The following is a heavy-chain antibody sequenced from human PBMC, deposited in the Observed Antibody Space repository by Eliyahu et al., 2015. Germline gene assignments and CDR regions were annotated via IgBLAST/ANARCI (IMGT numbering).Heavy chain of an antibody. V-gene: IGHV5-51*01. CDR3: ARAFLRADFDY. Sequence: EVQLVQSGAEVKKPGESLKISCKGSGYSFANYWIGLGRQIPGKGLEWRGSIYPSDSDTRYSPSFQGQVTISADKSINTAYLQWSSLKASDTAMYFCARAFLRADFDYWGQGTLVTVSS. CDR1: GYSFANYW. D-gene: IGHD6-13*01. CDR2: IYPSDSDT. J-gene: IGHJ4*02.